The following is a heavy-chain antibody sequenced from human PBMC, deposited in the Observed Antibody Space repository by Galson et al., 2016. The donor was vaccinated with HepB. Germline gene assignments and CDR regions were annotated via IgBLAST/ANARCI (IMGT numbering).Heavy chain of an antibody. Sequence: SETLSLTCTVSGASISSHYWNWIRQPPGKALEWIGYIYNNASTNYNPSLKSRVTISVHSSKNQLSLKMNSVTAADTAVYYCARVSRAADGIGHWGPGTLVTVSS. CDR1: GASISSHY. D-gene: IGHD6-13*01. CDR3: ARVSRAADGIGH. V-gene: IGHV4-59*11. CDR2: IYNNAST. J-gene: IGHJ1*01.